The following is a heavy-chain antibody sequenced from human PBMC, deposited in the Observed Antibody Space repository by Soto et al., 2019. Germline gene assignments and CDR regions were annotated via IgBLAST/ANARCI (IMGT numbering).Heavy chain of an antibody. CDR3: ATALGRGLLAFDS. D-gene: IGHD1-26*01. CDR2: FDPEDGET. CDR1: GYTLTELS. Sequence: ASVKVSCKVSGYTLTELSMHWVRQVPGKGLEWMGGFDPEDGETIYAQKFQGRVTMTEDTSTDTDYMELSSLRSEDTAVYNCATALGRGLLAFDSWGKGTLVTASS. V-gene: IGHV1-24*01. J-gene: IGHJ4*02.